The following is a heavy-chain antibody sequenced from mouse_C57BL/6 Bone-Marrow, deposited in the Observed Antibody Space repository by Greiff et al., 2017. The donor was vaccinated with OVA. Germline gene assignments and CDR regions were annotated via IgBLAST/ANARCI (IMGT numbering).Heavy chain of an antibody. V-gene: IGHV1-55*01. D-gene: IGHD2-5*01. CDR1: GYTFTSYW. CDR2: IYLGSGST. Sequence: VQLQQSGAELVKPGASVKMSCKASGYTFTSYWITWVKQRPGQGLEWIGDIYLGSGSTNYNEKFKSRATLTVDTSSSTAYMQLSSLTSEDSAVYYCAREGVYYSNYNWYFDVWGTGTTVTVSS. CDR3: AREGVYYSNYNWYFDV. J-gene: IGHJ1*03.